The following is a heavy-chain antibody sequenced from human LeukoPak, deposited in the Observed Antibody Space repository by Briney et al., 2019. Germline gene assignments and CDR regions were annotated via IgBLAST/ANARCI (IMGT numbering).Heavy chain of an antibody. CDR2: ISGSGGRT. V-gene: IGHV3-23*01. D-gene: IGHD4-17*01. CDR1: EFTFSSYG. Sequence: GGSLRLSCAASEFTFSSYGMSWVRQAPGKGLEWVSAISGSGGRTYYADSVKGRFTISRDNSKNTLFLQMNSLRAEDTAVYYCAKNSKDYGVLKTQYYFDYWGQGTLVTVSS. CDR3: AKNSKDYGVLKTQYYFDY. J-gene: IGHJ4*02.